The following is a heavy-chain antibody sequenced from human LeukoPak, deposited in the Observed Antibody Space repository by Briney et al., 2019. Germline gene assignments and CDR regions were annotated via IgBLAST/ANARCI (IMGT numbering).Heavy chain of an antibody. CDR1: GFTFSSYA. CDR3: AKDPSRNYYGSGSYSTYYFDY. Sequence: GGSLRLSCAASGFTFSSYAMHWVRQAPGKGLEWVAVISYDGSNKYYADSVKGRFTISRDNSKNTLYLQMNSLRAEDTAVYYCAKDPSRNYYGSGSYSTYYFDYWGQGTLVTVSS. CDR2: ISYDGSNK. J-gene: IGHJ4*02. D-gene: IGHD3-10*01. V-gene: IGHV3-30-3*01.